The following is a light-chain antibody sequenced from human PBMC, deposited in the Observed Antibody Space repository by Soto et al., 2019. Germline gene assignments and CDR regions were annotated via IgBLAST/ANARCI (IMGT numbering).Light chain of an antibody. CDR1: SSDVGGYNY. CDR3: SSYTSSVWV. Sequence: QSAPTQPASVSGSPGQSITISCTGTSSDVGGYNYVSWYQQHPGKAPKLMIYEVSNRPSGVSNRFSGSKSGNTASLTISGLQAEDEADYYCSSYTSSVWVFGGGTKVTVL. J-gene: IGLJ2*01. V-gene: IGLV2-14*01. CDR2: EVS.